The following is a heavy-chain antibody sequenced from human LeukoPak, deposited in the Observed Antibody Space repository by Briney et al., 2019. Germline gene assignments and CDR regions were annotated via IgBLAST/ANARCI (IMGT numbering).Heavy chain of an antibody. CDR2: IRSKAYGGTT. CDR3: TRGGSSGWYATNIDY. CDR1: GFTFGDYA. J-gene: IGHJ4*02. Sequence: RSLRLSCTASGFTFGDYAMSWVSQAPGKGLEWVGFIRSKAYGGTTEYAASVKGRFTISRDDSKSIAYLQMNSLKTEDTAVYYCTRGGSSGWYATNIDYWGQGTLVTVSS. D-gene: IGHD6-19*01. V-gene: IGHV3-49*04.